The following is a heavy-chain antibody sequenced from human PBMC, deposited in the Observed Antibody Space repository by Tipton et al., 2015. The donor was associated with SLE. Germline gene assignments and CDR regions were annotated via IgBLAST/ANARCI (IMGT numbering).Heavy chain of an antibody. Sequence: TLSLTCAVYGGSFSCYYWSWIRQPPGKGLEWLGEINHSGSTNYNPSLKSGVTISVDTSKNQFSLKLSSVTAADTAVYYCARGGPTHAFDYWGQGTLVTVSS. V-gene: IGHV4-34*01. CDR1: GGSFSCYY. J-gene: IGHJ4*02. CDR2: INHSGST. D-gene: IGHD3/OR15-3a*01. CDR3: ARGGPTHAFDY.